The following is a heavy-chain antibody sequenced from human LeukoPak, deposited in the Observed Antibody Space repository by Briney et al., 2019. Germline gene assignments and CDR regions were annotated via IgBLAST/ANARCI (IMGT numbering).Heavy chain of an antibody. CDR1: GGSISSHY. Sequence: SETLSLTCTVSGGSISSHYWTWIRQPPGKGLEWVGYIYFTGTTNYNPSLKSRVTISVDTSKNQFSLKLSSVTAADTAVYYCARARWELLPDYYYYMDVWGKGTTVTVS. J-gene: IGHJ6*03. CDR2: IYFTGTT. V-gene: IGHV4-59*11. D-gene: IGHD1-26*01. CDR3: ARARWELLPDYYYYMDV.